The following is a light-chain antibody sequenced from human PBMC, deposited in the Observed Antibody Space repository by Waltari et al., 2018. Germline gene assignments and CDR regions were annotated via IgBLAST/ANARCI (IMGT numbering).Light chain of an antibody. CDR2: GAS. CDR3: QHYLRLPVT. Sequence: EIVLTQSPGTLSLSPGESATLSCRTSQSVTRALDWYQQKPGQAPRLLIYGASNRATGSPDRFSGSGSGTDFSLTISSLEPEDFAVYYCQHYLRLPVTFGQGTKVEVK. J-gene: IGKJ1*01. V-gene: IGKV3-20*01. CDR1: QSVTRA.